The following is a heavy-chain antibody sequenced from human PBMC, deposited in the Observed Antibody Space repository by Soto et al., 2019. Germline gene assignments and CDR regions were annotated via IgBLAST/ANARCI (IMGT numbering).Heavy chain of an antibody. CDR2: IDPSDSYT. Sequence: GESLKISCKGSGYSFTSYWISWVRQMPGKGLEWMGRIDPSDSYTNYSPSFQGHVTISADKSISTAYLQWSSLKASDTAMYYCAGTIRFLEWLENFEYCGQGTLVTISS. CDR1: GYSFTSYW. J-gene: IGHJ4*02. D-gene: IGHD3-3*01. CDR3: AGTIRFLEWLENFEY. V-gene: IGHV5-10-1*01.